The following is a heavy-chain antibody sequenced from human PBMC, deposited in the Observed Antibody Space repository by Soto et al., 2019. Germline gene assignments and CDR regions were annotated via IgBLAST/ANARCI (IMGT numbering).Heavy chain of an antibody. J-gene: IGHJ4*02. CDR1: GYTFTGYY. CDR3: ARHLDYGDYVFDY. Sequence: ASVKVSCKASGYTFTGYYMHWVRQAPGQGLEWMGWINPNSGGTNYAQKFQGWVTMTRDTSISTAYMELSRLRSDDTAVYYCARHLDYGDYVFDYWGQGTLVTVSS. V-gene: IGHV1-2*04. D-gene: IGHD4-17*01. CDR2: INPNSGGT.